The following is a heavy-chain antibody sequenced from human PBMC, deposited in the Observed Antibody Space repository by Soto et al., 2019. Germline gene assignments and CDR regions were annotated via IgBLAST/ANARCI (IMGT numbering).Heavy chain of an antibody. CDR1: GGSISSGGYY. D-gene: IGHD3-3*01. Sequence: SETQSLTCTVSGGSISSGGYYWSWIRQHPGKGLEWIGYIYYSGSTYYNPSLKSRVTISVDTSKNQFSLKLSSVTAAATAVYYCARDRSRNWSGYYGYYYYGMDVWGQGTTVTVSS. CDR2: IYYSGST. V-gene: IGHV4-31*03. J-gene: IGHJ6*02. CDR3: ARDRSRNWSGYYGYYYYGMDV.